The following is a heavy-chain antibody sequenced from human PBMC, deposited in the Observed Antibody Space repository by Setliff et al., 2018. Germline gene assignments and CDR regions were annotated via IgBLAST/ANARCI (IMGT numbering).Heavy chain of an antibody. D-gene: IGHD2-15*01. J-gene: IGHJ6*02. V-gene: IGHV3-48*03. CDR2: MSNWGTSI. CDR1: GFTFSSHG. CDR3: ARRLPYYGMDV. Sequence: PGGSLRLSCVVSGFTFSSHGMNWVRQAPGKGLEWVAYMSNWGTSIYYADSVKGRFTISRDNAKNSLFLQMNSLRIEDMGIYFCARRLPYYGMDVWGQGTTVTVSS.